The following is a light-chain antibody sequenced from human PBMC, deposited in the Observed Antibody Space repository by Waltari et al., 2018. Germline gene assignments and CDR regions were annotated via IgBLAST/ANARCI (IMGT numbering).Light chain of an antibody. J-gene: IGLJ3*02. CDR1: SGHSSNI. CDR2: INSDGSH. V-gene: IGLV4-69*01. CDR3: QTGGHGTWV. Sequence: QLVLTQSPSASASLGASVKLTCTLDSGHSSNIVAWLQQQPEEGPRYFMKINSDGSHSKGDEIPDRFSGSSSGAERYLTISSVQSEDEADYYCQTGGHGTWVFGGGTKLTVL.